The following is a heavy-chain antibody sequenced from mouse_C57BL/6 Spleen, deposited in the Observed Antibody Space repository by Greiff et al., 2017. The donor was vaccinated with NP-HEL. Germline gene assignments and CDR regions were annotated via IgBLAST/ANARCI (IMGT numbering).Heavy chain of an antibody. D-gene: IGHD2-5*01. CDR3: ARRSYSNYGGLAY. V-gene: IGHV5-12*01. J-gene: IGHJ3*01. CDR1: GFTFSDYY. CDR2: ISNGGGST. Sequence: EVKLVESGGGLVQPGGSLKLSCAASGFTFSDYYMYWVRQTPEKRLEWVAYISNGGGSTYYPDTVKGRFTISRDNAKNTLYLQMSRLKSEDTAMYYCARRSYSNYGGLAYWGQVTLVTVSA.